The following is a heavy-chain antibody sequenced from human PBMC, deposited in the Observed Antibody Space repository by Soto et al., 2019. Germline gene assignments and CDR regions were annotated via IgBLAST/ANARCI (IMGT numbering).Heavy chain of an antibody. CDR3: ARDLSDGDYSDY. CDR1: GGTFSIYA. J-gene: IGHJ4*02. CDR2: IIPIFGTA. D-gene: IGHD4-17*01. Sequence: SVKVSCKASGGTFSIYAIIWVRQAPGQGLEWMGGIIPIFGTANYAQKFQGRVTITADESTSTAYMELSSLRSEDTAVYYCARDLSDGDYSDYWGQGTLVTVSS. V-gene: IGHV1-69*13.